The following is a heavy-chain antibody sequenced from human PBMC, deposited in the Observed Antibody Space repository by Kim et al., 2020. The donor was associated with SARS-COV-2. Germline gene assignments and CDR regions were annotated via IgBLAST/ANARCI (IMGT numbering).Heavy chain of an antibody. CDR1: GFTFSSYW. D-gene: IGHD3-10*01. Sequence: GGSLRLSCAASGFTFSSYWMHWVRQAPGKGLVWVSRINSDGSSTSYADSVKGRFTISRDNAKNTLYMQMNSLRAEDTAVYYCLVLLRVAVGGAPDIWGQGAMVTASS. CDR2: INSDGSST. V-gene: IGHV3-74*01. J-gene: IGHJ3*02. CDR3: LVLLRVAVGGAPDI.